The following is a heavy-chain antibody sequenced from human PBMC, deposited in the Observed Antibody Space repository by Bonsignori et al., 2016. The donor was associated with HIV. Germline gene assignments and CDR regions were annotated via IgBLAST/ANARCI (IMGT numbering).Heavy chain of an antibody. D-gene: IGHD7-27*01. V-gene: IGHV4-59*01. J-gene: IGHJ3*02. CDR2: VYYSGST. CDR1: DDSISGYY. CDR3: ARAELGNYAFDI. Sequence: SETLSLTCTVSDDSISGYYWSWIRQPPGKGLEWIGYVYYSGSTNYKPSLKSRVTISIDTSKNQFSLKLSSVTAADTAVYYCARAELGNYAFDIWGQGTMVTVSS.